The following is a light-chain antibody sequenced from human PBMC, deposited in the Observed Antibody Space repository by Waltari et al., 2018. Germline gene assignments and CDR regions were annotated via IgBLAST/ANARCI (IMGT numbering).Light chain of an antibody. CDR2: DVS. J-gene: IGLJ2*01. CDR1: SSDVGDFNS. CDR3: SSFTTSSTLL. V-gene: IGLV2-14*03. Sequence: QSALTQPASVSASPGESITLPCTATSSDVGDFNSVPWYQQHPGKAPKFMIYDVSNRPSGVSHRFSGSKSGNTASLTISGLQAEDEAVYYCSSFTTSSTLLFGGGTKLTVL.